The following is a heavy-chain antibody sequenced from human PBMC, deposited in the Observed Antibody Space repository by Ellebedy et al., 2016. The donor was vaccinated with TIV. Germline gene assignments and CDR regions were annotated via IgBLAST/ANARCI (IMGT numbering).Heavy chain of an antibody. CDR2: INSDGSST. J-gene: IGHJ4*02. D-gene: IGHD6-19*01. CDR1: GFTFSSYW. V-gene: IGHV3-74*01. CDR3: ARDHVSGWALGF. Sequence: GGSLRLSCAASGFTFSSYWMHWVRQAPGKGLVWVSRINSDGSSTSYADSVKGRFTISRDNSKNTLYLQMNSLRAEDTAVYYCARDHVSGWALGFWGQGTLVTVSS.